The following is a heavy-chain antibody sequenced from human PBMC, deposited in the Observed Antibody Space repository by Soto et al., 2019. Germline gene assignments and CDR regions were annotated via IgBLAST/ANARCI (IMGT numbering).Heavy chain of an antibody. V-gene: IGHV3-7*01. CDR2: IKQDGSTK. J-gene: IGHJ5*02. CDR1: GFVFSDYW. CDR3: ARGVYCTNGVCYWFDP. Sequence: GGSLRLSCAASGFVFSDYWMNWVRHTPGRGLEWVANIKQDGSTKYYVDSVKGRFTISRDNGKNSVSLQMNSLRAEDTATYYCARGVYCTNGVCYWFDPWGPGTQVTVSS. D-gene: IGHD2-8*01.